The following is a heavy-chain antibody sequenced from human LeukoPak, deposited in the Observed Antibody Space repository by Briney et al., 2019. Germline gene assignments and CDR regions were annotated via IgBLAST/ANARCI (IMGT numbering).Heavy chain of an antibody. Sequence: GGSLRLSCIASGFTFGVDGMSWFRKAPGKGLEWVAFIRSKSYGGTSKYAASVRGRFTVSRDDSKSIAYLQMESLKTEDTAVYYCSRDFWRFGLDFWGQGTPVTVSS. J-gene: IGHJ4*02. CDR3: SRDFWRFGLDF. D-gene: IGHD3-10*01. CDR1: GFTFGVDG. V-gene: IGHV3-49*03. CDR2: IRSKSYGGTS.